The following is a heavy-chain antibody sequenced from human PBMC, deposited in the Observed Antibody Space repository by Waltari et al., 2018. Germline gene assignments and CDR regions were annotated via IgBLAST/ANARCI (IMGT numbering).Heavy chain of an antibody. V-gene: IGHV1-69*13. J-gene: IGHJ4*02. D-gene: IGHD3-16*01. CDR2: IIPTFSTS. CDR1: GGTFSSYA. Sequence: QVQLEQSGAGVKKPGSSVKVSCKASGGTFSSYAISWVRQAPGQGLEWMGGIIPTFSTSNYAPKFQGTVTITADESTSTAYMELSSLRSEDTAVYYCARGPSLGGSTPYYWDQGTLVTVSS. CDR3: ARGPSLGGSTPYY.